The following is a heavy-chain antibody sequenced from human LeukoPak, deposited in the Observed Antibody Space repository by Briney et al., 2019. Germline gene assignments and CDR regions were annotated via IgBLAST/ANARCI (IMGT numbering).Heavy chain of an antibody. D-gene: IGHD3-3*01. Sequence: GGSLRLSCAASGLTFSRYWMHWVRQAPGKGLVWVSRINSEGSSASYADSVKGRFTISRDNAKNTLDLQMNSLRAEDTAVYYCARDHQPELRFLEWLHPFDYWGQGTLVTVSS. V-gene: IGHV3-74*01. CDR2: INSEGSSA. CDR1: GLTFSRYW. J-gene: IGHJ4*02. CDR3: ARDHQPELRFLEWLHPFDY.